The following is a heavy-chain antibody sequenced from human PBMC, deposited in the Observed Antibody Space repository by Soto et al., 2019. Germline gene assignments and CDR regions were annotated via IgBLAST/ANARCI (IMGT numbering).Heavy chain of an antibody. V-gene: IGHV3-48*01. CDR1: GFTFSSYS. CDR2: ISSSSSTI. J-gene: IGHJ4*02. Sequence: EVQLVESGGGLVQPGGSLRLSCAASGFTFSSYSMNWVRQAPGKGLEWVSYISSSSSTIYYADSVKGRFTISRDNAKNSLYLQMNSLRAEDTAVYYCARSRGVATITRGFDYWGQGTLVTVSS. CDR3: ARSRGVATITRGFDY. D-gene: IGHD5-12*01.